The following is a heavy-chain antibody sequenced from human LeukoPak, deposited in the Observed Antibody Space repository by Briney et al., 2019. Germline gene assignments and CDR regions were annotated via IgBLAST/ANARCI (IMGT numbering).Heavy chain of an antibody. Sequence: GGSLRLSCAASGFTFSSYGMSWVRQAPGKGLEWVSGISGSGGSTYYADSLKGRFTVCRDNSKNSLYLQMNSLRAEDTAVYYCARAFYDFLTGYPAYFDYWGQGTLVTASS. CDR2: ISGSGGST. CDR3: ARAFYDFLTGYPAYFDY. CDR1: GFTFSSYG. D-gene: IGHD3-9*01. V-gene: IGHV3-23*01. J-gene: IGHJ4*02.